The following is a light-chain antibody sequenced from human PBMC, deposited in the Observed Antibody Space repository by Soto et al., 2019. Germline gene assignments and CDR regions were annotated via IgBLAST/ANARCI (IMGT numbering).Light chain of an antibody. J-gene: IGLJ2*01. V-gene: IGLV3-1*01. CDR2: QDN. Sequence: SYELTQPPSVPVSPGRTASITCSGDNLGKKYVSWYQQKPGQAPVVAIYQDNKRPSGIPERISGSNSGNTATLTIGGTQAVDEADYYCQAWDSSTVLFGGGTRLTVL. CDR3: QAWDSSTVL. CDR1: NLGKKY.